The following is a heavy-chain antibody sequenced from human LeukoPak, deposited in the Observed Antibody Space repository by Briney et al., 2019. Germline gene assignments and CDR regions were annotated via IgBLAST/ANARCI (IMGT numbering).Heavy chain of an antibody. V-gene: IGHV1-69*05. D-gene: IGHD3-3*01. CDR1: GGTFSSYA. J-gene: IGHJ6*03. CDR3: ARTLKFLEFRDYYYYMDV. CDR2: IIPIFGTA. Sequence: SVKVSCKASGGTFSSYAISWVRQAPGQGLEWMGGIIPIFGTANYAQKFQGRVTITTDESTSTAYMELSSLRSEDTAVYYCARTLKFLEFRDYYYYMDVWGKGTTVTVSS.